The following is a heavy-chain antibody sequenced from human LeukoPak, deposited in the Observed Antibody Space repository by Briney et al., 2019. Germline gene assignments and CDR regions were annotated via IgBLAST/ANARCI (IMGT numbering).Heavy chain of an antibody. CDR1: GYTFTGYY. CDR2: INPNSGGT. D-gene: IGHD2-2*01. Sequence: ASVKVSCKASGYTFTGYYMHWVRQAPGQGLEWMGRINPNSGGTNYAQKFQGRVTMTRDTSISPAYMELSRLRSDDTAVYYCARDATPGYCSSTSCYAYYYYYYMDVWGKGTTVTVSS. V-gene: IGHV1-2*06. CDR3: ARDATPGYCSSTSCYAYYYYYYMDV. J-gene: IGHJ6*03.